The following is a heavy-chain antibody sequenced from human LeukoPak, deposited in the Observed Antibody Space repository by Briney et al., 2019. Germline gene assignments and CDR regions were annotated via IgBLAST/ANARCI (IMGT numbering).Heavy chain of an antibody. D-gene: IGHD3-16*01. Sequence: GGSLRLSCTASEFPFSGYWMSWVRQAPGKGLEWVSYISSSGSTIYYADSVKGRFTISRDNAKNSLYLQMNSLRAEDTAVYYCARDEGGYVFDYWGQGTLVTVSS. CDR3: ARDEGGYVFDY. J-gene: IGHJ4*02. V-gene: IGHV3-11*01. CDR2: ISSSGSTI. CDR1: EFPFSGYW.